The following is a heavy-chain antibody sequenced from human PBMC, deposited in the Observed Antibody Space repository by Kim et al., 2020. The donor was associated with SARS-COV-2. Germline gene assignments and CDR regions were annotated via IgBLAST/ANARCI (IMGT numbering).Heavy chain of an antibody. J-gene: IGHJ2*01. CDR2: IYHSGST. Sequence: ETLSLTCTVSGYSISSGYYWGWIRQPPGNVLEWIGSIYHSGSTYYNPSLKSRVTISVDTSKNQFSLKLSSVTAADTAVYYCARITSPPDYYGSGSYGWYFGLFGRARLVTVSS. CDR1: GYSISSGYY. V-gene: IGHV4-38-2*02. CDR3: ARITSPPDYYGSGSYGWYFGL. D-gene: IGHD3-10*01.